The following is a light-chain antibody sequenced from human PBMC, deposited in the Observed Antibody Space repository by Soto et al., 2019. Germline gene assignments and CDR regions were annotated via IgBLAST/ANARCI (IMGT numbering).Light chain of an antibody. CDR3: WSYAGSSTYVV. J-gene: IGLJ2*01. V-gene: IGLV2-23*01. CDR1: SSDVGRYNR. CDR2: EDN. Sequence: QSALTQPASVSGSPGQSITISCTGISSDVGRYNRVSWYQRHPDKAPKLMIYEDNRRSSGVSHRFSGSKSGNTASLTISGLQDEDEADYYCWSYAGSSTYVVFGGGTKLTVL.